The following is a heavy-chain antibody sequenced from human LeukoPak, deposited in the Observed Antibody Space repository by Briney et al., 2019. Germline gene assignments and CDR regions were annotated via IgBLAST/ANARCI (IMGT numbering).Heavy chain of an antibody. D-gene: IGHD2-2*01. J-gene: IGHJ4*02. CDR1: GGSISSISYY. CDR3: ARWIVVVPAASIDY. Sequence: PSETLSLTCTVSGGSISSISYYWGWIRQPPGKWLEWIGSIYYSGSTYYNPSLKSRVTISVDTSKNQFSLKLSSVTAADTSVYYCARWIVVVPAASIDYWGQGTLVTVSS. CDR2: IYYSGST. V-gene: IGHV4-39*01.